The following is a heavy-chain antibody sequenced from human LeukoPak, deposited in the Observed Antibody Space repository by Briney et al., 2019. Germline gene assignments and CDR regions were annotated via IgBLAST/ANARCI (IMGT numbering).Heavy chain of an antibody. V-gene: IGHV4-39*02. CDR3: AGDGYSSFYFDY. Sequence: PSETLSLTCTVSGGSISSSSYYWGWIRQPPGKGLEWIGSIYYSGSTYYNPSLKSRVTISVDTSKNQFSLKLSSVTAADTAVYYCAGDGYSSFYFDYWGQGTLVTVSS. J-gene: IGHJ4*02. D-gene: IGHD5-24*01. CDR1: GGSISSSSYY. CDR2: IYYSGST.